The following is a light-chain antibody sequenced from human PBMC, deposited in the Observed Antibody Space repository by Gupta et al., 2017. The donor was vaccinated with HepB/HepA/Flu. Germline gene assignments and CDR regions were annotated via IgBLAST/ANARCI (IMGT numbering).Light chain of an antibody. Sequence: VLTAPPSASAAPGQRVIISCSGSTSNIGNDNAYWYQQLPGRAPKLLMYNDNQRPSGVPDRFSGSKSGTTASLAISGLRAEDEADYYCGGCDSSLSAYVFGAGTKVAV. CDR3: GGCDSSLSAYV. CDR1: TSNIGNDN. CDR2: NDN. V-gene: IGLV1-47*02. J-gene: IGLJ1*01.